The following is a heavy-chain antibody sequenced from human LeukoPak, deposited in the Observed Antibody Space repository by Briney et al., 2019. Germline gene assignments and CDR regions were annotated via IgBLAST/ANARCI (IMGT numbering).Heavy chain of an antibody. D-gene: IGHD6-19*01. V-gene: IGHV1-18*01. CDR1: GYSFTSYG. Sequence: ASVKVSCKASGYSFTSYGISWVRQAPGRGLEWMGWINAYGGNTNYAQKLQGRVTMTTDASTSTAYMELGSLRSDDTAVYYCARVNLAGRNYYYYYMDVWGKGTTVTVSS. CDR2: INAYGGNT. J-gene: IGHJ6*03. CDR3: ARVNLAGRNYYYYYMDV.